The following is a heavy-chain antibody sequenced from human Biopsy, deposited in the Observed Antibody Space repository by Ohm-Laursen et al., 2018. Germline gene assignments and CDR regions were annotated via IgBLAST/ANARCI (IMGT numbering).Heavy chain of an antibody. Sequence: SVKVSCKASGGTFSNYAITWVRQAPGQGLEWMGGIIPFFRTVNYAQNFQGRLTITADEFTDTAYMELCSLRSEDTAVYYCAPQTPRDPDILTGAYHYDMAVWGQGTTVTVSS. CDR1: GGTFSNYA. D-gene: IGHD3-9*01. V-gene: IGHV1-69*13. J-gene: IGHJ6*02. CDR2: IIPFFRTV. CDR3: APQTPRDPDILTGAYHYDMAV.